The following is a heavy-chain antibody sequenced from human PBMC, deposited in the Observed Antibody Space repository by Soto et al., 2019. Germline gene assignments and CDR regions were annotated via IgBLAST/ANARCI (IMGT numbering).Heavy chain of an antibody. J-gene: IGHJ4*02. Sequence: EVQLVESGGGLVKPGGSLRLSCAASGFTFSSYSMNWVRQAPGKGLEWVSSISSSSSYIYYADSVKGRFTISRDNAKNSLYLQMNSLRAEDTAVYYCARGTDIVVVPAAIGTFDYWGQGTLVTVSS. CDR1: GFTFSSYS. CDR2: ISSSSSYI. CDR3: ARGTDIVVVPAAIGTFDY. V-gene: IGHV3-21*01. D-gene: IGHD2-2*01.